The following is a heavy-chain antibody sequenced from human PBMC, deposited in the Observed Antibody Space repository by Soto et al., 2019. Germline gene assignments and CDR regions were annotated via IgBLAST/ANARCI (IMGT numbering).Heavy chain of an antibody. CDR1: GFIFSDYY. J-gene: IGHJ6*02. CDR2: ISRSGATI. CDR3: AREIDTTVRGIIISDGMDV. Sequence: SGGSLRLSCAASGFIFSDYYMSWIRQAPGKGLEWVSYISRSGATIFYADSVKGRFTISRDNAKNSLYLQMSSLRAEDTAVYYCAREIDTTVRGIIISDGMDVWGQGTTVTVSS. V-gene: IGHV3-11*01. D-gene: IGHD3-10*01.